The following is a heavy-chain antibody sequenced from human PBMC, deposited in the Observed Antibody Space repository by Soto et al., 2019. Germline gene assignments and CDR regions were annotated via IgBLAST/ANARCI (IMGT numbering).Heavy chain of an antibody. CDR1: GGSISSGDYY. Sequence: QVQLQESGPGLVKPSQTLSLTCTVSGGSISSGDYYWSWIRQPPGKGLEWIGYIHYSGSTYYNPSLNGRVTISVDAPTNQFSLNLSSVTAADTAVYYCARDSDVSGYWGQGTLVTVSS. J-gene: IGHJ4*02. V-gene: IGHV4-30-4*01. D-gene: IGHD6-19*01. CDR3: ARDSDVSGY. CDR2: IHYSGST.